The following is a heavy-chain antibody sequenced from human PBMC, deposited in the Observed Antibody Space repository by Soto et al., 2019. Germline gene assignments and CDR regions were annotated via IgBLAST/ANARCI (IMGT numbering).Heavy chain of an antibody. V-gene: IGHV3-53*01. Sequence: EVQLVESGGGLIQPGGSLRLSCAGSGFTVGTNYMSWVRQAPGKGLEWVSVIYAGGGTDYVDSVKGRFTISRDNSKNTLYLQMNSRRAEDTAVYYCARGADWGQGNMVTVSS. J-gene: IGHJ4*02. CDR1: GFTVGTNY. CDR2: IYAGGGT. CDR3: ARGAD.